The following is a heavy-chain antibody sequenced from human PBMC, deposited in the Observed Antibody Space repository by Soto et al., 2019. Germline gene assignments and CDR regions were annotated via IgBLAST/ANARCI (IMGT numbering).Heavy chain of an antibody. J-gene: IGHJ4*02. CDR2: SRSKANSYTT. D-gene: IGHD3-10*01. V-gene: IGHV3-72*01. CDR1: GFTLSDHH. CDR3: ATDSAV. Sequence: PVGSLRLSCSASGFTLSDHHMDWIRQAPGKGLEWVGRSRSKANSYTTEYAASVKGRFTISRDDSKNSLYLQMNSLKIEDTALYYCATDSAVWGQGTLVTVYS.